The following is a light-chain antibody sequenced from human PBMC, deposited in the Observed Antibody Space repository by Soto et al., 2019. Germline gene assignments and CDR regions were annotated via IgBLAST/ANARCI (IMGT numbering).Light chain of an antibody. V-gene: IGLV2-14*01. CDR2: GVS. CDR1: RSDIGSYNY. Sequence: QSALTQPASVSGSPGQSITISCSGTRSDIGSYNYVAWYQQFPGKTPKILIYGVSNRPSGVSSRFSGSKSGNTASLTISGLQAEYEADYYCISYTGSSTSYVFGSGTKLTGL. J-gene: IGLJ1*01. CDR3: ISYTGSSTSYV.